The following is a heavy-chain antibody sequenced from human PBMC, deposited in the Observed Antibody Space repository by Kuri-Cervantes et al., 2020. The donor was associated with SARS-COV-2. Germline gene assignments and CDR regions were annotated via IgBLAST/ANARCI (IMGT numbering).Heavy chain of an antibody. D-gene: IGHD6-13*01. V-gene: IGHV3-21*01. J-gene: IGHJ4*02. Sequence: GESLKISCAASGFTFDDYGMSWVRQAPGKGLEWVSSISSSSSYIYYADSVKGRFTISRDNAKNSLYLQMNSLRAEDTAVYYCARGGWIAATDYFDYWGQGTLVTVSS. CDR3: ARGGWIAATDYFDY. CDR1: GFTFDDYG. CDR2: ISSSSSYI.